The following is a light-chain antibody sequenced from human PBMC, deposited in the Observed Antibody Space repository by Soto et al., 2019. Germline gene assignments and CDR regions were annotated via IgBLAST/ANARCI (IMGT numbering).Light chain of an antibody. CDR1: SSDVGGYNY. CDR2: DVT. Sequence: QSVLTQPASVSGSPGQSITISCTGTSSDVGGYNYVSWYQQHPGKVPKLMIYDVTNRPSGVSNRFSGSKSGNTASLTISGLQAEDEADYYCTSYTSSDTEVFGAGTQLTVL. J-gene: IGLJ7*01. V-gene: IGLV2-14*01. CDR3: TSYTSSDTEV.